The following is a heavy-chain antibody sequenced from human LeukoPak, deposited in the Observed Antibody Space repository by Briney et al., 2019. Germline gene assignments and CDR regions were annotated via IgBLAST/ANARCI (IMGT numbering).Heavy chain of an antibody. D-gene: IGHD2-21*01. J-gene: IGHJ4*02. Sequence: TGGSLRLSCVGSGFTFSTYWMSWVRQAPGRGLEWVANIKQDGSDKWYVDSVKGRFTISRDNARNSLFLQMNSLRVEDMAVYYCARDTDQYGRWGLWWFEYWGQGALVTVSS. V-gene: IGHV3-7*04. CDR1: GFTFSTYW. CDR2: IKQDGSDK. CDR3: ARDTDQYGRWGLWWFEY.